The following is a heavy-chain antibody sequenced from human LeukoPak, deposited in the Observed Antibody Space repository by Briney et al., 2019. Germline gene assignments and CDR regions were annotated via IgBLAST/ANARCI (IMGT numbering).Heavy chain of an antibody. CDR3: ARQGGWDRYYFDY. CDR1: GYSFTSYW. V-gene: IGHV5-10-1*01. Sequence: GESLKISCKGSGYSFTSYWISWVRQMPGKGLEWMGRIDPSDSYTNYSPSFQSHVTISADKSISTAYLQWSSLKASDTAMYYCARQGGWDRYYFDYWGQGTLVTVSS. D-gene: IGHD6-19*01. J-gene: IGHJ4*02. CDR2: IDPSDSYT.